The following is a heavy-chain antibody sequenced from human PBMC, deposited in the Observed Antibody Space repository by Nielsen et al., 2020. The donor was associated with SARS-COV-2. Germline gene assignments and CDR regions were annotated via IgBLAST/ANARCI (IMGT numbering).Heavy chain of an antibody. CDR3: ARDAGTNFDY. V-gene: IGHV3-33*01. CDR1: GLIFGTYG. D-gene: IGHD3-10*01. CDR2: IWYDGSNE. J-gene: IGHJ4*02. Sequence: GESLKISCRASGLIFGTYGMHWVRQAPGKGLEWVAGIWYDGSNENYAESVKGRFTISRDNSKNTLYLQMNSLRAEDTAVYYCARDAGTNFDYWGQGTLVTVSS.